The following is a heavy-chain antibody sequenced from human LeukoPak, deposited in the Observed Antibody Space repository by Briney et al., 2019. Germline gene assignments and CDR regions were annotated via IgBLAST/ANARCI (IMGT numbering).Heavy chain of an antibody. D-gene: IGHD3-10*01. Sequence: PGRSLRLSCAASGFTFSSYGMHWVRQAPGKGLEWVAVIWYDGSNKYYADSVKGRFTISRDNSKNTLYLQMNSLRAEDTAVYYCAKSIESEIYDYGSGSYLDYWGQGTLVTVFS. CDR2: IWYDGSNK. J-gene: IGHJ4*02. CDR1: GFTFSSYG. V-gene: IGHV3-33*06. CDR3: AKSIESEIYDYGSGSYLDY.